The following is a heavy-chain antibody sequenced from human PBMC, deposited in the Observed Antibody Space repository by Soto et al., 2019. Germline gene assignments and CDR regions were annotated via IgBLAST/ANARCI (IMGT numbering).Heavy chain of an antibody. Sequence: PSETLSLTCTVSGGSISSSSYYWGWIRQPPGKGLEWIGSIYYSGSTYYNPSLKSRVTISVDTSKNQFSLKLSSVTAADTAVYYCASRHSSSSPYYYYYGMDVWGQGTTVT. D-gene: IGHD6-6*01. CDR3: ASRHSSSSPYYYYYGMDV. J-gene: IGHJ6*02. CDR1: GGSISSSSYY. V-gene: IGHV4-39*01. CDR2: IYYSGST.